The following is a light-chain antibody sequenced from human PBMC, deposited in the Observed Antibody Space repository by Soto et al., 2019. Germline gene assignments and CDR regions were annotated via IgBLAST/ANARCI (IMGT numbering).Light chain of an antibody. CDR2: RNN. Sequence: QPVLTQPPSASGTPGQRVTISCSGSSSNIGSNYVYWYQQLPGTAPKLLIYRNNQRPSGVPDRFSGSKSGTSASLAISGLRPEDEADYYCAAWDDSLSGPVFGGGTQLTVL. V-gene: IGLV1-47*01. J-gene: IGLJ7*01. CDR1: SSNIGSNY. CDR3: AAWDDSLSGPV.